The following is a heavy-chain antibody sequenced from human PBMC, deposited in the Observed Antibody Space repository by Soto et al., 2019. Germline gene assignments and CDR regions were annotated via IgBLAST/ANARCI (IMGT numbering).Heavy chain of an antibody. CDR1: GYVFTGWG. J-gene: IGHJ4*02. V-gene: IGHV1-18*01. Sequence: ASVKVSCKASGYVFTGWGISWVRQVPGQGLEWVGWVSAYDGATRSSEKLQGRISVTRDKSTSTVYMDLTNLRSDDAAVYYCARDRAGLLEFWGQGTLVTVSP. CDR2: VSAYDGAT. CDR3: ARDRAGLLEF. D-gene: IGHD3-10*01.